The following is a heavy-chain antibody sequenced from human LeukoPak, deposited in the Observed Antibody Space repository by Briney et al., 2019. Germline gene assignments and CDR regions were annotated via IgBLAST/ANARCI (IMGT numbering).Heavy chain of an antibody. J-gene: IGHJ3*02. CDR2: IYTSGST. D-gene: IGHD3-22*01. V-gene: IGHV4-4*09. CDR3: ARRPVVTGSFDI. CDR1: GGSISSYY. Sequence: SETLSLTCTVSGGSISSYYWSWIRQPPGEGLEWIGYIYTSGSTNYNPSLKSRVTISVDTSKNQFSLKLSSVTAADTAVYYCARRPVVTGSFDIWGQGTMVTVSS.